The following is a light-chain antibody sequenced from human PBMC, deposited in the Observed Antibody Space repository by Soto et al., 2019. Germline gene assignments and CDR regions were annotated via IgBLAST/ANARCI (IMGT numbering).Light chain of an antibody. J-gene: IGKJ1*01. CDR2: SAS. V-gene: IGKV1-39*01. CDR1: LGISGY. CDR3: QQSFSTPT. Sequence: DIQLTQSPSFLSASVGDRVTIPCRASLGISGYLAWYQQKPGKAPELLIYSASNLQSGVPSRFSGSGSGTDFTLTISSLQPEDFATYYCQQSFSTPTFGQGTKVDI.